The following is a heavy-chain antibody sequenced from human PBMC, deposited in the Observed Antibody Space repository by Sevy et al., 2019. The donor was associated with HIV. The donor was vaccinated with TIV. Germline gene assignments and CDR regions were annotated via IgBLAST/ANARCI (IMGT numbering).Heavy chain of an antibody. J-gene: IGHJ3*02. D-gene: IGHD3-10*01. CDR3: ARLRITMVRGVHDAFDI. Sequence: SETLSLTCAVSGYSISSGYYWGWLRQPPGKGLEWIGSIYHSGSTYYNPSLKGRVTISVDTSKNQFSLKLSCVTAADTAVYYCARLRITMVRGVHDAFDIWGQGTMVTVSS. V-gene: IGHV4-38-2*01. CDR1: GYSISSGYY. CDR2: IYHSGST.